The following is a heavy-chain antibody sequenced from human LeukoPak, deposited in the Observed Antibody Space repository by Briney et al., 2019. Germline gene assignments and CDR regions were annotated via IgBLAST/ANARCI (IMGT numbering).Heavy chain of an antibody. D-gene: IGHD3-16*01. V-gene: IGHV3-11*04. CDR2: ISYSGSPI. J-gene: IGHJ4*02. Sequence: GGSLRLSCGASGFGFSDYYMAWIRQAPGKGLEWISYISYSGSPIDYADSMKGRFTISRDNAKNSLCLQMDSLRVEDTAVYYCARGLYSYDYWGQGTLVTVSS. CDR3: ARGLYSYDY. CDR1: GFGFSDYY.